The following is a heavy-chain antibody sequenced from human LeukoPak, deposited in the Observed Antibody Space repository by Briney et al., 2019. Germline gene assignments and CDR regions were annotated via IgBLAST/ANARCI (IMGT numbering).Heavy chain of an antibody. CDR1: GVSISSYY. Sequence: PSETLSLTCTVSGVSISSYYWSWIRQPPGKGLEWIGYIYYTGSTDYIPSLKSRVTISLDTSRNQFSLKLSSVTAADTAVYYCATDRTGTTWCFDYWGQGALVTSPQ. V-gene: IGHV4-59*01. D-gene: IGHD1-7*01. CDR2: IYYTGST. J-gene: IGHJ4*02. CDR3: ATDRTGTTWCFDY.